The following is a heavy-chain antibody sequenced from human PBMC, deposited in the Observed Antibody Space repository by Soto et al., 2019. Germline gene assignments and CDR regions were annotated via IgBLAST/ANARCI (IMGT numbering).Heavy chain of an antibody. J-gene: IGHJ5*02. D-gene: IGHD5-12*01. CDR1: GGSFSGYY. CDR2: IDHSGYT. Sequence: SQTLSLTCAVYGGSFSGYYWNWIRHPPGKGLEWMGEIDHSGYTNYNPSLKRRVTISVDTSKNQFSLRLTSVTAADASVYYCARLRDWFDPWAQRALVTVSS. CDR3: ARLRDWFDP. V-gene: IGHV4-34*01.